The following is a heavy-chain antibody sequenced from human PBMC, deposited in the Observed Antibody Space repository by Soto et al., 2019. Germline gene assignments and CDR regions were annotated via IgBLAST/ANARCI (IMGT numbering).Heavy chain of an antibody. CDR3: TTDTWILGVVELFYFDY. Sequence: GGSLRLSCAASGFTFSNAWMNWVRQAPGKGLEWVGRIKSKTDGGTTDYAAPVKGRFTISRDDSKNKLYLQMNSLKTEDTAVYYCTTDTWILGVVELFYFDYWGQETLVTVSS. J-gene: IGHJ4*02. CDR2: IKSKTDGGTT. CDR1: GFTFSNAW. D-gene: IGHD3-3*01. V-gene: IGHV3-15*07.